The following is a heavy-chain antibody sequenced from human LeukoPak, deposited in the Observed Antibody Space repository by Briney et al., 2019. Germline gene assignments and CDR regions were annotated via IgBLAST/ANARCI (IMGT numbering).Heavy chain of an antibody. CDR1: GFTFSGSA. CDR3: TRHGRDTAMEAKYNWFDP. CDR2: IRSKANSYAT. Sequence: GGSLRLSCAASGFTFSGSAVHWVRQASGKGLEWVGRIRSKANSYATAYAASVKGRFTISRDDSKNTAYLQMNSLKTEDTAVYYCTRHGRDTAMEAKYNWFDPWGQGTLVTVSS. V-gene: IGHV3-73*01. J-gene: IGHJ5*02. D-gene: IGHD5-18*01.